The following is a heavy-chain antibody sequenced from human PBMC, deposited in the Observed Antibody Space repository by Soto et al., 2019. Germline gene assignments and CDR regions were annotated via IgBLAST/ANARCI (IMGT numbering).Heavy chain of an antibody. CDR2: IYHSGST. CDR3: ARKNGSGSYYTHFDY. V-gene: IGHV4-4*02. D-gene: IGHD3-10*01. CDR1: GGSISSSNW. Sequence: QVQLQESGPGLVKPSGTLSLTCAVSGGSISSSNWWSWVRQPPGKGLEWIGEIYHSGSTHYNPSLKSRVMKTVNKYKNQISLKLSSVTAADTAVYYCARKNGSGSYYTHFDYWGQGTLLTVSS. J-gene: IGHJ4*02.